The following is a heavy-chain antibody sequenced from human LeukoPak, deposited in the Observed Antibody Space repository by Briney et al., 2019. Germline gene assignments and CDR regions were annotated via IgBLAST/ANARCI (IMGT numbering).Heavy chain of an antibody. Sequence: GGSLRLSCAASGFTFSSYAMSWVRQAPGKGLEYVSTSSGSGGAPYYADSVKGRFTISRDTSKNTLCLQMNSLRAEDTAVYYCAGESPAYYYNYWGQGTLVTVSS. CDR2: SSGSGGAP. V-gene: IGHV3-23*01. D-gene: IGHD3-22*01. CDR3: AGESPAYYYNY. J-gene: IGHJ4*02. CDR1: GFTFSSYA.